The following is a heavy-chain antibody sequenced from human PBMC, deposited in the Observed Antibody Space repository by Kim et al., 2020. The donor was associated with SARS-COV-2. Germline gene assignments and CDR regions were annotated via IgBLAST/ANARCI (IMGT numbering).Heavy chain of an antibody. D-gene: IGHD1-26*01. J-gene: IGHJ3*02. CDR1: GFTFSSYA. CDR3: AKDGERGKQQQEGGGGELLSTDAFDI. V-gene: IGHV3-23*01. Sequence: GGSLRLSCAASGFTFSSYAMSWVRQAPGKGLEWVSAISGSGGSTYYADSVKGRFTISRDNSKNTLYLQMNSLRAEDTAVYYCAKDGERGKQQQEGGGGELLSTDAFDIWGQGTMVTVSS. CDR2: ISGSGGST.